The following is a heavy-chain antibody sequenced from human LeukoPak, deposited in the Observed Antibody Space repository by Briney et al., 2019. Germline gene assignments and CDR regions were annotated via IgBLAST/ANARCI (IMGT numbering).Heavy chain of an antibody. CDR2: VYYNGNT. D-gene: IGHD2-21*01. CDR1: GDSFNSNY. J-gene: IGHJ6*04. Sequence: SETLSLTCTISGDSFNSNYWTWLRQPSGRGLEWIGYVYYNGNTNYHPSLKSRVSISVDTSKNQFSLKLNSVTAADTAVYYCARGYCGGDCKYYDWYFFDVWGKGAPVTVSS. V-gene: IGHV4-59*01. CDR3: ARGYCGGDCKYYDWYFFDV.